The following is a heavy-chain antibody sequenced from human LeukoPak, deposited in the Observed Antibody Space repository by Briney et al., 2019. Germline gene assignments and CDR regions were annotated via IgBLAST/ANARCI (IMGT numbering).Heavy chain of an antibody. CDR2: IYSSGST. CDR1: GGSISSYY. CDR3: ARDPSTFYFDY. D-gene: IGHD3-16*01. J-gene: IGHJ4*02. V-gene: IGHV4-59*01. Sequence: SETLSLTCTVAGGSISSYYWSWIRQPPGKGLEWIGYIYSSGSTDYNPSLKSRVTISVDTSKSQFSLKLSSVTAADTAIYYCARDPSTFYFDYWGQGALVTVSS.